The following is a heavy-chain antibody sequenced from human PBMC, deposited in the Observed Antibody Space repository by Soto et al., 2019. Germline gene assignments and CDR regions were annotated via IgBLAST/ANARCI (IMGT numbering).Heavy chain of an antibody. CDR3: AASPILAPASAQFDY. V-gene: IGHV3-23*01. D-gene: IGHD2-2*01. CDR2: ISARGGAT. Sequence: GGSLRLSCAASGFTFNTYAMTWVRQAPGKGLEWVSVISARGGATYYADSVKGRFTISRDNSKNTLSLQMSSLRSDDTAVYFCAASPILAPASAQFDYWGQGNPVTVSS. CDR1: GFTFNTYA. J-gene: IGHJ4*02.